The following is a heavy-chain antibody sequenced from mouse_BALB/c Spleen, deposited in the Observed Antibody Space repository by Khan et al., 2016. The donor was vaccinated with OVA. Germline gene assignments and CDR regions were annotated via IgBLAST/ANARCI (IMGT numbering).Heavy chain of an antibody. CDR3: TRSGYGSLAY. CDR2: INPSSGGT. D-gene: IGHD2-2*01. J-gene: IGHJ3*01. Sequence: QVQLQQSGAELVKPGASVRLSCKASGYTFTSYYLYWVKQRPGQGLEWIGDINPSSGGTNFNEQFKSKATLTVDKSYSTAYLQLNSLTSEDSAVYYCTRSGYGSLAYWGQGSLVTVSA. V-gene: IGHV1S81*02. CDR1: GYTFTSYY.